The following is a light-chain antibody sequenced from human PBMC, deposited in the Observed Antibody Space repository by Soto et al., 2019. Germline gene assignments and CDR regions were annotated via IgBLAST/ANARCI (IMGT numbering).Light chain of an antibody. CDR2: GAS. J-gene: IGKJ1*01. CDR3: QQYGSSPRT. V-gene: IGKV3-20*01. CDR1: RYVSSN. Sequence: EIVMTQSPATLSVSPGERATLSCRARRYVSSNLAWYQQRPGQAPRLLIYGASNRATGIPDRFSGSGSGTDFTLTISRLEPEDFAVYCCQQYGSSPRTFGQGTKVDIK.